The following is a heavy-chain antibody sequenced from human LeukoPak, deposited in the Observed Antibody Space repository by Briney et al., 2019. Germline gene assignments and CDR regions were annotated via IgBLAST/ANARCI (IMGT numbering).Heavy chain of an antibody. J-gene: IGHJ5*02. CDR3: ARENVVARGGYWFDP. Sequence: GASVKVSCKASGGTFSSYAISWVRQAPGQGLEWMGGSIPIVGKANYAQKFQGRVTVSTDEYTSTAYMELSSLRSEDTAVYYCARENVVARGGYWFDPWGQGALVTVSS. CDR2: SIPIVGKA. V-gene: IGHV1-69*05. CDR1: GGTFSSYA. D-gene: IGHD2-2*01.